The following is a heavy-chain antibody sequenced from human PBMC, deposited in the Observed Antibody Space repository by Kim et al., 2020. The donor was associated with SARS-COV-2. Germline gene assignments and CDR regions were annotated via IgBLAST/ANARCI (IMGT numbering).Heavy chain of an antibody. CDR3: AATSEKLWFGELNYYGMDV. V-gene: IGHV1-58*02. D-gene: IGHD3-10*01. J-gene: IGHJ6*02. Sequence: SVKVSCKASGFTFTSSAMQWVRQARGQRLEWIGWIVVGSGNTNYAQKFQERVTITRDMSTSTAYMELSSLRSEDTAVYYCAATSEKLWFGELNYYGMDVWGQGTTVTVSS. CDR2: IVVGSGNT. CDR1: GFTFTSSA.